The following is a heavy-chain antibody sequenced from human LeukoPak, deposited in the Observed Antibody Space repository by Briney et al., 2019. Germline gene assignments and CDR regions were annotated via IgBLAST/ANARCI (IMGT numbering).Heavy chain of an antibody. CDR3: ARGGASSSWFIDY. Sequence: GGSLRLSCAASGFTVSSNYMSWVRQALGKGLEWVSVIYSGGSTYYADSVKGRFTISRDNSKNTLYLQMNSLRAEDTAVYYCARGGASSSWFIDYWGQGTLVTVSS. CDR1: GFTVSSNY. V-gene: IGHV3-66*01. CDR2: IYSGGST. J-gene: IGHJ4*02. D-gene: IGHD6-13*01.